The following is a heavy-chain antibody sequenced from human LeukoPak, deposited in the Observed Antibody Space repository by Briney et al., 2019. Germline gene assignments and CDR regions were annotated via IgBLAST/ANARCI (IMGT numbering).Heavy chain of an antibody. Sequence: TGGSLRLSCAASGFTFSSYSMNWVRQAPGKGLEWVSSISSSSSYIYYADSVKGRFTISRDNAKNSLYLQMNSLRAEDTAVYYCASLGAVTPLPLDYWGQGTLVTISS. V-gene: IGHV3-21*01. D-gene: IGHD6-19*01. CDR3: ASLGAVTPLPLDY. J-gene: IGHJ4*02. CDR1: GFTFSSYS. CDR2: ISSSSSYI.